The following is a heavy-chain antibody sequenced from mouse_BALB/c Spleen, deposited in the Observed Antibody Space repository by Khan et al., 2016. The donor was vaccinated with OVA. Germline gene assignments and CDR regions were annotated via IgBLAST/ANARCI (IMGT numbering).Heavy chain of an antibody. V-gene: IGHV2-3*01. D-gene: IGHD1-1*01. CDR3: ANFTPDYYSMDY. CDR2: IWGDGST. J-gene: IGHJ4*01. CDR1: GFSLTSYG. Sequence: VQLQESGPGLVAPSQSLSITCTVSGFSLTSYGVSWVRQSPGKGLEWLGVIWGDGSTNYHSTLISRLIISKDNSKSQVFLKLTGLQTDDTATYYCANFTPDYYSMDYWGQGTSVTVSS.